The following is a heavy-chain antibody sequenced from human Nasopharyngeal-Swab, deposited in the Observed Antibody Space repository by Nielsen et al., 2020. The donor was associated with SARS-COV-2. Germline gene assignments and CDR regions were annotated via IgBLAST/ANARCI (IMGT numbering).Heavy chain of an antibody. CDR2: IGTAGDT. J-gene: IGHJ2*01. D-gene: IGHD6-19*01. CDR3: ARTGAGTPYWYFDL. V-gene: IGHV3-13*01. Sequence: GESLKISCAASGFTFSSYDMHWVRQATGKGLEWVSAIGTAGDTYYPGSVKGRFTISRANAKNSLYLQMNSLRAGDTAVYYCARTGAGTPYWYFDLWGRGTLVTVSS. CDR1: GFTFSSYD.